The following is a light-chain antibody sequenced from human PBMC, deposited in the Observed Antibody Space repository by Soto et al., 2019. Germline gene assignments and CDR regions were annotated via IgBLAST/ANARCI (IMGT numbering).Light chain of an antibody. Sequence: QSVLTQPPSASGSPGQSVTISCTGTSSDVGAYNYVSWYQQLPGKAPKLIIYEVSKRPSGVPDRFSGSKSGNTASLTVSGLQAEDEADYYCTSYAGTYSFFYVFGTWTKVTVL. CDR3: TSYAGTYSFFYV. J-gene: IGLJ1*01. CDR1: SSDVGAYNY. CDR2: EVS. V-gene: IGLV2-8*01.